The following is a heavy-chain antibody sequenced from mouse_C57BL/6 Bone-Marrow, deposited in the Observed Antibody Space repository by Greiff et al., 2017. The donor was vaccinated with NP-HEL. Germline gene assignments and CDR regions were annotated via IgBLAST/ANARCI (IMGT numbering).Heavy chain of an antibody. J-gene: IGHJ2*01. CDR1: GFTFSDYY. V-gene: IGHV5-16*01. CDR2: INYDGSST. Sequence: EVKLVESEGGLVQPGSSMKLSCTASGFTFSDYYMAWVRQVPEKGLEWVANINYDGSSTYYLDSLKSRFIISRDNAKNILYLQMSSLKSEDTATYYCAGAAAPYYFDYWGQGTTLTVSS. CDR3: AGAAAPYYFDY. D-gene: IGHD6-1*01.